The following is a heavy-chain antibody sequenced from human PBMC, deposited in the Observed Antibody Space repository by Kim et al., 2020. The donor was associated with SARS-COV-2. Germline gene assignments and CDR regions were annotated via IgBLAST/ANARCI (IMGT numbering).Heavy chain of an antibody. Sequence: GGSLRLSCAAPGFTVSSNYMSWVRQAPGKGLEWVSVTYSGGNTYYADSVKGRFTISRHTSNNTLYLQMNSLRPEDTAVYYCAITTYYYGSGSGYFEHWGQGALVTVSS. CDR1: GFTVSSNY. CDR2: TYSGGNT. V-gene: IGHV3-53*04. J-gene: IGHJ4*02. CDR3: AITTYYYGSGSGYFEH. D-gene: IGHD3-10*01.